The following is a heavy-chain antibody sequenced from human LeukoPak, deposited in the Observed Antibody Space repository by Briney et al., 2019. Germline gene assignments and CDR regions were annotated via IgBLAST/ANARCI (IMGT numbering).Heavy chain of an antibody. CDR3: ARAGQGFDS. CDR2: INGDGTIT. V-gene: IGHV3-74*01. Sequence: GGSLRLSCAASGFTFNNYWMHWVRQGPGKGLVWVSRINGDGTITSYADFVKGQFTISRDNAKNTVYLQMRGLRVEDTAVYYCARAGQGFDSWGQGTLVTVSS. CDR1: GFTFNNYW. J-gene: IGHJ4*02.